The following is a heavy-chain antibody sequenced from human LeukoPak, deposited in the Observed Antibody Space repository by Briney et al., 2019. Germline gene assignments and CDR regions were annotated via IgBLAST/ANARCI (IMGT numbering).Heavy chain of an antibody. V-gene: IGHV3-23*01. CDR3: AKDGYGATRRTFDY. J-gene: IGHJ4*02. CDR2: ISGSGGST. CDR1: GFIFSNYG. Sequence: GGSLRLSCAASGFIFSNYGMSWVRQAPGKGLEWVSAISGSGGSTYYADSVKGRFTISRDNSKNTLYLQMNSLRAEDTAVYYCAKDGYGATRRTFDYWGQGTLVTVSS. D-gene: IGHD1-26*01.